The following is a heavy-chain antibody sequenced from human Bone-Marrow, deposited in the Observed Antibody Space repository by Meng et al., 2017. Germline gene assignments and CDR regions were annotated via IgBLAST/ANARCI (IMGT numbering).Heavy chain of an antibody. CDR2: ISSSGSTI. CDR1: GFTFSDYY. Sequence: GESLKISCAASGFTFSDYYMSWIRQAPGKGLEWVSYISSSGSTIYYADSVEGRFTISRDNAKNSLYLQMNSLRAEDTAVYYCARDESYSSSSTPFDYWGQGTLVTVSS. CDR3: ARDESYSSSSTPFDY. D-gene: IGHD6-13*01. V-gene: IGHV3-11*01. J-gene: IGHJ4*02.